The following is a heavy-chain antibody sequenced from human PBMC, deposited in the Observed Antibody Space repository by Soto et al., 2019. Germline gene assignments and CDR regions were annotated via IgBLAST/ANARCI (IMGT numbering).Heavy chain of an antibody. D-gene: IGHD6-13*01. V-gene: IGHV1-69*06. CDR3: ARDLAEQQLVRLGWFDP. CDR2: IIPIFGTA. Sequence: SVKVSCKASGGTFSSYAISWVRQAPGQGLEWMGGIIPIFGTANYAQKFQGRVTITADKSTSTAYMELSSLRSEDTAVYYCARDLAEQQLVRLGWFDPWGQGTLVTAPQ. CDR1: GGTFSSYA. J-gene: IGHJ5*02.